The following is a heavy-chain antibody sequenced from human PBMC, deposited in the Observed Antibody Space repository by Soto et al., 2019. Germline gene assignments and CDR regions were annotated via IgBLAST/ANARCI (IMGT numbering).Heavy chain of an antibody. D-gene: IGHD6-13*01. V-gene: IGHV3-33*01. CDR1: GITFSSYG. Sequence: GGSLRLSCAASGITFSSYGMHWVRQAPGKGLEWVAVIWYDGSNKYYADSVKGRFTISRDNSKNTLYLQMNSLRAEDTAVYYCARDEAAAGTYYYYGMDVWGQGTTVTVSS. CDR2: IWYDGSNK. J-gene: IGHJ6*02. CDR3: ARDEAAAGTYYYYGMDV.